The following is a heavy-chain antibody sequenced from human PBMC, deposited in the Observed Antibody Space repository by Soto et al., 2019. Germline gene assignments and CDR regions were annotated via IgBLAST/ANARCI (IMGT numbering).Heavy chain of an antibody. J-gene: IGHJ4*02. Sequence: AGSLEISCAASGFTVSRSWMNGFRQAPGKGLEWVAGIKEDGSEKYYVDFVKGRFTISRDNVENSLYLQMNSLRGEDTAVYFCARDRGYSSFDYWGLGTLVTVSS. CDR3: ARDRGYSSFDY. CDR2: IKEDGSEK. V-gene: IGHV3-7*01. CDR1: GFTVSRSW. D-gene: IGHD5-18*01.